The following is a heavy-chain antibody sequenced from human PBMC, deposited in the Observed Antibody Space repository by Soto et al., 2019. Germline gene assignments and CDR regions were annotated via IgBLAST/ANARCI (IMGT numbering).Heavy chain of an antibody. CDR3: AKERDD. D-gene: IGHD1-1*01. CDR2: IFPGDSHT. J-gene: IGHJ4*02. V-gene: IGHV5-51*01. CDR1: GYNFATYW. Sequence: PGESLKISCKGSGYNFATYWIAWVRQMPGKGLEWMGVIFPGDSHTIYSPSFQGQVTISADKSISTAYLQWSSLKVSDTAMYYCAKERDDWGQGTLVTVSS.